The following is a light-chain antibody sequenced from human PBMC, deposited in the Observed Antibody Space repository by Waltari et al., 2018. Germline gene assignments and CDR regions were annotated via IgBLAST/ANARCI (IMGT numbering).Light chain of an antibody. CDR2: RAS. V-gene: IGKV3D-15*01. J-gene: IGKJ1*01. CDR1: LSVSSD. CDR3: PTYNDRSGT. Sequence: EIVMTQSPETLSVSPGGRATLSCRARLSVSSDFAWYQQKPSQAPRPLIYRASSRATDVPPRFRGSGSATEFNLTVSGLQSGDFALYYGPTYNDRSGTFRQGPRVEI.